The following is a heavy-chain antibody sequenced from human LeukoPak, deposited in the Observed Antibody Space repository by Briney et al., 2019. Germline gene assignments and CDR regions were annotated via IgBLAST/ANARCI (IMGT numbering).Heavy chain of an antibody. CDR1: GYTFTSYG. Sequence: GASVKVSCKASGYTFTSYGISWVRQAPGQGLEWMGWISAYNGNTNYAQKLQGRVTMTTDTSTSTAYMELRSLRSDDTAVYYCATGGYYDSSGYYNYWGQGTLVTVSS. CDR2: ISAYNGNT. V-gene: IGHV1-18*01. J-gene: IGHJ4*02. D-gene: IGHD3-22*01. CDR3: ATGGYYDSSGYYNY.